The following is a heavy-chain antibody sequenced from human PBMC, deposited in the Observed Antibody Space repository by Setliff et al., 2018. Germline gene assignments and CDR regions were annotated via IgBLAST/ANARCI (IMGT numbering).Heavy chain of an antibody. J-gene: IGHJ4*02. Sequence: ASETLSLTCTVSGASVTSFDYYWSWIRQPPGKGLEYIGHISHGVSTSYSPSLKSRLSISADTSKNQFSLELTSVTAADTAVYYCARTHCTTTSCFYFHYWGQGTVVTVSS. D-gene: IGHD2-2*01. V-gene: IGHV4-30-4*01. CDR2: ISHGVST. CDR3: ARTHCTTTSCFYFHY. CDR1: GASVTSFDYY.